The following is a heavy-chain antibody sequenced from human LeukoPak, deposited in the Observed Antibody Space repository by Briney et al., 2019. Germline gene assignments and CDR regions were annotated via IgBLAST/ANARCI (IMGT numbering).Heavy chain of an antibody. CDR1: GASISSYY. Sequence: SETLSLTCTVSGASISSYYWSWIRQPPGKGLEWIGYMYDSGSTNYNPSFKSRLTISADTSKNQFSLKLTSVTAADTAVYYCARDRRGSGSIDYWGQGTLVTVSS. V-gene: IGHV4-59*01. J-gene: IGHJ4*02. D-gene: IGHD3-10*01. CDR3: ARDRRGSGSIDY. CDR2: MYDSGST.